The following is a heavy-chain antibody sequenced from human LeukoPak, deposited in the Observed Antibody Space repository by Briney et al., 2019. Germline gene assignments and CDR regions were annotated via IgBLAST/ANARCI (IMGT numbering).Heavy chain of an antibody. D-gene: IGHD5/OR15-5a*01. CDR2: MGPRNGYT. V-gene: IGHV1-8*01. CDR3: ARGLISGAVSEHYFEN. Sequence: ASVTVSCKASGYTFTIYDIDWVRQAPGQGLGWMGWMGPRNGYTGSAQRFQGRITMTRDTSISTAYMELSSLTSDDTAVYYCARGLISGAVSEHYFENWGQRTLVTVSS. J-gene: IGHJ4*02. CDR1: GYTFTIYD.